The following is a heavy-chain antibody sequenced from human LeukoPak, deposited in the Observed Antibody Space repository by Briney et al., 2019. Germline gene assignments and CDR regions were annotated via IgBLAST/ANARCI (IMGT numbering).Heavy chain of an antibody. CDR2: IYYSGST. Sequence: SQTLSLTCTVSGGSISSGDYYWSWIRQPPGKGLEWIGYIYYSGSTNYNPSLKSRVTISVDTSKNQFSLKLSSVTAADTAVYDCARQTEQQLVPLDYWGQGTLVTFSS. J-gene: IGHJ4*02. V-gene: IGHV4-30-4*08. CDR1: GGSISSGDYY. CDR3: ARQTEQQLVPLDY. D-gene: IGHD6-13*01.